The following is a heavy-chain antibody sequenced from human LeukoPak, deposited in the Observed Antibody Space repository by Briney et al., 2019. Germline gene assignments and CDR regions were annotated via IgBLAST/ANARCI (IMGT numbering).Heavy chain of an antibody. CDR2: IYPGDSET. CDR1: GYRFSSYW. D-gene: IGHD2-15*01. CDR3: VRALGYCSSGSCYYYDY. V-gene: IGHV5-51*01. Sequence: GESLKISCKGSGYRFSSYWIGWVRQMPGKGLEWMGIIYPGDSETRNSPSFQGQVTISADKSISTAYLQWSSLKASDTAMYYCVRALGYCSSGSCYYYDYWGQGTLVTVSS. J-gene: IGHJ4*02.